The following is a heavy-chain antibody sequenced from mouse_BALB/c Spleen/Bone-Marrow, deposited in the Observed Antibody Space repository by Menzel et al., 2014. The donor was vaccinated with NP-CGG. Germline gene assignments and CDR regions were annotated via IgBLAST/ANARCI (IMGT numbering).Heavy chain of an antibody. Sequence: QVQLQQSGAELVRPGVSVKISCTGSGYTFTDYAMHWVQQSHAKSLEWIGIISSSYGDATYNQKFKGKATMTVDKSSNTAYRELARLTSEDSAIYYCARGLSYYYGTSYYFDYWGQGTTLTVSS. D-gene: IGHD1-1*01. J-gene: IGHJ2*01. CDR1: GYTFTDYA. V-gene: IGHV1S137*01. CDR2: ISSSYGDA. CDR3: ARGLSYYYGTSYYFDY.